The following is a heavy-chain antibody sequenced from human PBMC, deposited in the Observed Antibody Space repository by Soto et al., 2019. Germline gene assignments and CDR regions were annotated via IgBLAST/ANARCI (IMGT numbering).Heavy chain of an antibody. J-gene: IGHJ4*02. CDR3: ARDLGQQLFDY. D-gene: IGHD6-13*01. Sequence: GASLKVSCKASGYTFTSYGISWVRQAPGQGLEWMGWISAYNGNKKYAQKLQGRVSMTTDTSTSTAYMELRSLRSDDTAVYYCARDLGQQLFDYWGQGTLVNVSS. CDR2: ISAYNGNK. V-gene: IGHV1-18*01. CDR1: GYTFTSYG.